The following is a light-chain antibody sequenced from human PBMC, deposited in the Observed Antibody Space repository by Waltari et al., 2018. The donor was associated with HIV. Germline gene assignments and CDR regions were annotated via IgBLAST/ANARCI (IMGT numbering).Light chain of an antibody. J-gene: IGLJ1*01. CDR3: GTWDSSLSAVV. CDR2: DNS. CDR1: TSTLGNNP. Sequence: QSVLTQPPSRSAAPGQNVTISCPRTTSTLGNNPLTWYQRLPGTAPKLLIYDNSERPSGIPDRFSGSKSGTSATLGITGLQTGDEADYYCGTWDSSLSAVVFGTGTKVTVL. V-gene: IGLV1-51*01.